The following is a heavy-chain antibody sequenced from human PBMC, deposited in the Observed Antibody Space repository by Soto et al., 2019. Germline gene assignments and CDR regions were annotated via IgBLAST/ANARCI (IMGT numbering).Heavy chain of an antibody. D-gene: IGHD5-12*01. CDR3: ATPRIEKATWDY. CDR1: GYSRSAYW. CDR2: IDPRDSYT. V-gene: IGHV5-10-1*01. J-gene: IGHJ4*02. Sequence: GESLKISCQGSGYSRSAYWITWVRHMPGRGLEWMGRIDPRDSYTNYSPSFEGHVTISADKTNTTTYLQWSSLKAPDTATYYCATPRIEKATWDYWGQGTQVTVSS.